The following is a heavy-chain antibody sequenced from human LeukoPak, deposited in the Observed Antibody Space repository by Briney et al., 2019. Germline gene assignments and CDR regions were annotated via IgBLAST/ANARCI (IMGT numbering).Heavy chain of an antibody. D-gene: IGHD3-3*01. J-gene: IGHJ6*03. Sequence: ASVKVSCKASGYTFTGYYMHWVRQAPGQVLEWMGWINPNSGGTNYAQKFQGRVTMTRDTSISTAYMELSRLRSDDTAVYYCARGDTIFGVVMGGNYYYYYMDVWGKGTTVTVSS. CDR2: INPNSGGT. CDR1: GYTFTGYY. V-gene: IGHV1-2*02. CDR3: ARGDTIFGVVMGGNYYYYYMDV.